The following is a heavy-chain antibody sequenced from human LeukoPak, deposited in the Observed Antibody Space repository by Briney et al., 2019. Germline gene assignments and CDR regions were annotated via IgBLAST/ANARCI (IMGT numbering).Heavy chain of an antibody. J-gene: IGHJ4*02. CDR1: GFTFSSYG. CDR3: ARVPDSGYDFDY. Sequence: GRSLRLSCAASGFTFSSYGMHWVRQAPGKGLEWVAVISYDGSNKYYADSVKGRFTISRDNAKNSLYLQMNSLRAEDTAVYYCARVPDSGYDFDYWGQGTLVTVSS. V-gene: IGHV3-30*03. CDR2: ISYDGSNK. D-gene: IGHD5-12*01.